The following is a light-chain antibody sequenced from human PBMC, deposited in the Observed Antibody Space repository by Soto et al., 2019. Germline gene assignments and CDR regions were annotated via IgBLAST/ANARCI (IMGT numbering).Light chain of an antibody. Sequence: EIVLTQSPGTLSLSPGEIATLSCRASQSISSSNLVWYQQKPGQAPRLLIYGASSRATGIPDRFSGSGSGTYFTLTISSLEPEDFAVYFCHHCGWSQPFGRRTKVETK. J-gene: IGKJ1*01. V-gene: IGKV3-20*01. CDR1: QSISSSN. CDR2: GAS. CDR3: HHCGWSQP.